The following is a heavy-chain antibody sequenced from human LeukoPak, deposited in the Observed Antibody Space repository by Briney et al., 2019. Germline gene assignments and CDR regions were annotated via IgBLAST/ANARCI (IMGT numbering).Heavy chain of an antibody. J-gene: IGHJ4*02. CDR3: ARTTAMVINLPYYFDY. CDR1: GYSFTSYW. V-gene: IGHV5-51*01. Sequence: GESLKISCKGSGYSFTSYWIGWVRQMPGKGLEWMGIIYPGDSDTRYSPSFQGQVTISADKSISTAYLQWSSLKASDTAMYYCARTTAMVINLPYYFDYWGQGTLVTVSS. D-gene: IGHD5-18*01. CDR2: IYPGDSDT.